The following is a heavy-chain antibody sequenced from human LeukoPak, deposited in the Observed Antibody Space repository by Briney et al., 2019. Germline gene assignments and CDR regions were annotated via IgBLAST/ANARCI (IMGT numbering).Heavy chain of an antibody. CDR1: GFTFSSYG. CDR3: AKDLRRGGTLIVVVPAAPSEFDP. D-gene: IGHD2-2*01. J-gene: IGHJ5*02. CDR2: IRYDGSNK. V-gene: IGHV3-30*02. Sequence: GGSLRLSCAAPGFTFSSYGMHWVRQAPGKGLEWVAFIRYDGSNKYYADSVKGRFTISRDNSKNTLYLQMNSLRAEDTAVYYCAKDLRRGGTLIVVVPAAPSEFDPWGQGTLVTVSS.